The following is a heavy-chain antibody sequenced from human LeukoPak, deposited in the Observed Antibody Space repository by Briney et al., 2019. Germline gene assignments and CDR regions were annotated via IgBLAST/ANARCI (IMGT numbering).Heavy chain of an antibody. V-gene: IGHV3-20*04. CDR3: ARNAYDSSGYYFSRSYYYMDV. D-gene: IGHD3-22*01. CDR1: GFTFDDYG. Sequence: PGGSLRLSCAASGFTFDDYGMSWVRQAPGKGLEWVTGITWSGGSSGYGDSVKGRFTISRDNAKNSLYLQMNSLRAEDTALYYCARNAYDSSGYYFSRSYYYMDVWGKGTTVTVSS. J-gene: IGHJ6*03. CDR2: ITWSGGSS.